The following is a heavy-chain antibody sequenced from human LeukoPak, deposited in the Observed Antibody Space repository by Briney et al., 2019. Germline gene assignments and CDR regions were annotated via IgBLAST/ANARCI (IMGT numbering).Heavy chain of an antibody. V-gene: IGHV3-30*02. J-gene: IGHJ6*03. Sequence: GGSLRLTCTASGFNFNKFCLHWLRQAPGKGLEWVAFIRYDGTNDYYGGSVRGRFTISRDNSMNSLFLQMNSLRPEDTAVYYCAKDAGSIATRPREYYYYYYMDVWGKGTTVIVSS. CDR3: AKDAGSIATRPREYYYYYYMDV. CDR1: GFNFNKFC. CDR2: IRYDGTND. D-gene: IGHD6-6*01.